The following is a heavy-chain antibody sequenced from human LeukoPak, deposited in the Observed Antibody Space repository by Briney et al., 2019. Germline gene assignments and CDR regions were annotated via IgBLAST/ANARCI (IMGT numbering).Heavy chain of an antibody. Sequence: GGSLRLSCAASGFTFSSYAMSWVRQAPGKGLGWVSAISGSGGSTYYADSVKGRFAISRDNSKNTLYLQMNSLRAEDTAVYYCAKDRLQDSSGWYTDYFDYWGQGTLVTVSS. CDR3: AKDRLQDSSGWYTDYFDY. D-gene: IGHD6-19*01. J-gene: IGHJ4*02. CDR2: ISGSGGST. V-gene: IGHV3-23*01. CDR1: GFTFSSYA.